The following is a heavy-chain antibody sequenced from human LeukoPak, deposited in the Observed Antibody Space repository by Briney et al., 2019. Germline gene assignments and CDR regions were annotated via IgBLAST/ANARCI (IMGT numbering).Heavy chain of an antibody. Sequence: PGGSLRLSCAASGFTFSSYSMNWVRQAPGKGLEWVSYISSSSSIIYYADSVKGRFTISRDNAKNSLYLQMNSLRAEDTAAYYCARGATVTNPYFDYWGQGTVVTVSS. CDR1: GFTFSSYS. CDR3: ARGATVTNPYFDY. J-gene: IGHJ4*02. V-gene: IGHV3-48*04. CDR2: ISSSSSII. D-gene: IGHD4-17*01.